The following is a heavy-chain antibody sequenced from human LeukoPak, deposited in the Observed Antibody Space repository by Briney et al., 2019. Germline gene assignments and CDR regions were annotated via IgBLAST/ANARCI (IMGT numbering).Heavy chain of an antibody. V-gene: IGHV4-4*07. CDR2: IHTSGST. CDR1: GGSMSTYY. Sequence: SETLSLTCTVSGGSMSTYYWSWIRQSAGKGLEWIGRIHTSGSTNYNPSLKSRVTMSVDKPRNQFSLQVTSVTAADTGVYYCARAPEFSSGWLLDCWGQGSLVTVDS. CDR3: ARAPEFSSGWLLDC. J-gene: IGHJ4*02. D-gene: IGHD6-19*01.